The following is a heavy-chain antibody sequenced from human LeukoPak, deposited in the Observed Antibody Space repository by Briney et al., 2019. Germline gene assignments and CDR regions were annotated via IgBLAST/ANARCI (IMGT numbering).Heavy chain of an antibody. D-gene: IGHD3-3*01. CDR3: ARGAEYYAIWRGYAGYSDY. Sequence: SETLSLTRTVSGYSISNGYYWGWIRQPPGKGLEWVGSIYHRGSTYYNPSLTSRVTISLDRSKKKFSLKLTSVTAADTAVYFCARGAEYYAIWRGYAGYSDYWGQGISVTVSS. V-gene: IGHV4-38-2*02. J-gene: IGHJ4*02. CDR2: IYHRGST. CDR1: GYSISNGYY.